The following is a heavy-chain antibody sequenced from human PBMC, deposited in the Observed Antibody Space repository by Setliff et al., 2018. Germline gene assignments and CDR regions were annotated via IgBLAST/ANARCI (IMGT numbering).Heavy chain of an antibody. CDR1: GGSISSGGYY. CDR3: ARGGVLGTGDFDY. J-gene: IGHJ4*02. CDR2: IYYSGST. D-gene: IGHD3-16*01. V-gene: IGHV4-31*02. Sequence: SETLSLTCTVSGGSISSGGYYWSWIRQHPGKGLEWIGYIYYSGSTYYNPSLKGRVTISVDTSKNQVSLKMNFVTAADTAVYYCARGGVLGTGDFDYWGQGTLVTVSS.